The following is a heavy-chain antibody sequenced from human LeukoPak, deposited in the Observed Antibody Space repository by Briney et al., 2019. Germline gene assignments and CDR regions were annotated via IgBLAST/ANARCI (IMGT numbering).Heavy chain of an antibody. CDR1: GGSISSSSYY. Sequence: SETLSLTCIVSGGSISSSSYYWGWIRQPPGKGLEWIGTIYYSGTTYYNPSLKSRVTMSVDTSKNQFSLKLSSVTAADTAVYYCARARQWLDAFDIWGQGTMVTVSS. CDR2: IYYSGTT. J-gene: IGHJ3*02. CDR3: ARARQWLDAFDI. V-gene: IGHV4-39*07. D-gene: IGHD6-19*01.